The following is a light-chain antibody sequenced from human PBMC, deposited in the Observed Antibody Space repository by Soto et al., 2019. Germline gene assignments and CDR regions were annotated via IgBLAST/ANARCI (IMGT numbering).Light chain of an antibody. Sequence: EIGSTQSPCTLSLSPGERATLSCRASQSISSSYLTWYQQKPGQAPRLLIYGASIRATGIPDRFSGSGSGTDFTLTISRLEPEDFAVYYCQQYDSSPWTFGQGTKVDIK. CDR3: QQYDSSPWT. CDR2: GAS. V-gene: IGKV3-20*01. CDR1: QSISSSY. J-gene: IGKJ1*01.